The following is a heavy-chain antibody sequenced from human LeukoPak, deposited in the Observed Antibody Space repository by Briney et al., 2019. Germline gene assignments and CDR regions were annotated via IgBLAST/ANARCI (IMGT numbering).Heavy chain of an antibody. V-gene: IGHV3-64*01. CDR2: ISSNGGST. D-gene: IGHD3-3*01. CDR1: GGSISSSSYY. Sequence: ETLSLTCTVSGGSISSSSYYWGWVRQAPGKGLEYVSAISSNGGSTYCANSVKGRFTISRDNSKNTLYLQMGSLRAEDMAVYYCARDNGKSWRYYYYYYMDVWGKGTTVTVSS. CDR3: ARDNGKSWRYYYYYYMDV. J-gene: IGHJ6*03.